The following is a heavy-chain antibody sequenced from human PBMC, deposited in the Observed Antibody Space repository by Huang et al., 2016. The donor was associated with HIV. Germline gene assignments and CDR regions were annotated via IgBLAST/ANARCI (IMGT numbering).Heavy chain of an antibody. V-gene: IGHV1-2*02. Sequence: QVQLVQSGAEVKKPGASVKVSCRTSGYTFTDYFVHWVRQAPGRGLQLMGSINPLSGGTNYAQKFQGRVTMNRDTSIRTVYMELNRRRSDDTALYYCARTPYSGSHPDYWGQGTLVTVSS. J-gene: IGHJ4*02. CDR1: GYTFTDYF. CDR2: INPLSGGT. D-gene: IGHD2-15*01. CDR3: ARTPYSGSHPDY.